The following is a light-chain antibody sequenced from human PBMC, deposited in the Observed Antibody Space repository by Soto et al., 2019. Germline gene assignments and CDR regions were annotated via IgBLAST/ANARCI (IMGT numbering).Light chain of an antibody. V-gene: IGKV1-39*01. CDR2: AAS. J-gene: IGKJ1*01. CDR1: QSISTY. CDR3: QQTYSTLAS. Sequence: DIVMTQSPSSLSASVGDRVTITCRASQSISTYLNWYQQKPGKAPKLLIYAASTLQSGVPSRISGSGSGTDFTLTISSLQPEDFATYYCQQTYSTLASFGQGTKVDIK.